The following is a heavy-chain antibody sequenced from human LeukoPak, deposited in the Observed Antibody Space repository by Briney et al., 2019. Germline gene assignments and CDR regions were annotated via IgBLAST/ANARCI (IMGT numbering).Heavy chain of an antibody. CDR2: ISFDGVKT. CDR1: AFTFSSYG. J-gene: IGHJ6*02. Sequence: GGSLRLSCTASAFTFSSYGMHWVHQAPGKVLKWLALISFDGVKTDYADSVKGRFTISRDSSQNTLYLQMNSLRAEDTAVYYCAIFFCRQKTAYEMDVWGQGTTVTVSS. CDR3: AIFFCRQKTAYEMDV. V-gene: IGHV3-30*03. D-gene: IGHD3-3*01.